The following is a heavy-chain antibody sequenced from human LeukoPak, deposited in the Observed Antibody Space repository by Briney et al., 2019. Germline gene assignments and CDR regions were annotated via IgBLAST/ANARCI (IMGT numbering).Heavy chain of an antibody. V-gene: IGHV3-48*04. CDR3: ARMNYVSSGWGAPFDY. CDR1: GFTFSSDA. Sequence: GGSLRLSCAASGFTFSSDAMSWVRQAPGKGLEWVSYIRTSGTNTDYTGSVKGRFTISRDNAKNSLYLQMNSLRAEDTAVYYCARMNYVSSGWGAPFDYWGQGTLVTVSS. CDR2: IRTSGTNT. J-gene: IGHJ4*02. D-gene: IGHD1-7*01.